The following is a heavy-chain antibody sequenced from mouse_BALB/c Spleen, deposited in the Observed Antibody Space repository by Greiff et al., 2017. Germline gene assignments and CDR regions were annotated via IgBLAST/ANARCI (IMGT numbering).Heavy chain of an antibody. CDR1: GFTFSSFG. Sequence: EVKLMESGGGLVQPGGSRKLSCAASGFTFSSFGMHWVRQAPEKGLEWVAYISSGSSTIYYADTVKGRFTISRDNPKNTLFLQMTSLRSEDTAMYYCARRGDYDGAMDYWGQGTSVTVSS. V-gene: IGHV5-17*02. CDR3: ARRGDYDGAMDY. CDR2: ISSGSSTI. D-gene: IGHD2-4*01. J-gene: IGHJ4*01.